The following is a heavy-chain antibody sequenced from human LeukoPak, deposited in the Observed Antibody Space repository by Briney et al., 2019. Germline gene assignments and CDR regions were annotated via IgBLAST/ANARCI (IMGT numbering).Heavy chain of an antibody. V-gene: IGHV1-69*04. CDR2: IIPIFGIA. CDR1: GYTFTSYA. Sequence: SVKVSCKASGYTFTSYAMHWVRQASGQRLEWMGRIIPIFGIANYAQKFQGRVTITADKSTSTAYMELSSLRSEDTAVYYCARGPRYCSSTSCNYGMDVWGQGTTVTVSS. CDR3: ARGPRYCSSTSCNYGMDV. J-gene: IGHJ6*02. D-gene: IGHD2-2*01.